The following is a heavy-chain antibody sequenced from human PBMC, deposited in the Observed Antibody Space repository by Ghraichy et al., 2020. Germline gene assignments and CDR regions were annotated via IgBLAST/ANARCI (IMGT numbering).Heavy chain of an antibody. Sequence: GSLRLSCAASGFTFTNYAVSWVRQAPGKGLEWIGEVNHSGSTNSNPSLKSRVTISVDTSKNQFSLKLSSVTAADTAVYYCARGYDYGTADYWGQGTLVTVSS. CDR2: VNHSGST. CDR1: GFTFTNYA. D-gene: IGHD4-17*01. J-gene: IGHJ4*02. CDR3: ARGYDYGTADY. V-gene: IGHV4-34*01.